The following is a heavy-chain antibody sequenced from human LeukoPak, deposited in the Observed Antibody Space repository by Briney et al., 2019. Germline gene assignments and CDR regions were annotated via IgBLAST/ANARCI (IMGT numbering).Heavy chain of an antibody. V-gene: IGHV4-38-2*01. Sequence: PSETLSLTCAVSGYSISTGYYWGWIRQPPGKGLEWIGNVFHSGSTYYNPSLKSRVTMSVDTSKNQFSLKLTSVTAADTAVYYCARVIGAAGTGWVDYWGHGTLVTVSS. CDR3: ARVIGAAGTGWVDY. D-gene: IGHD6-13*01. CDR1: GYSISTGYY. J-gene: IGHJ4*01. CDR2: VFHSGST.